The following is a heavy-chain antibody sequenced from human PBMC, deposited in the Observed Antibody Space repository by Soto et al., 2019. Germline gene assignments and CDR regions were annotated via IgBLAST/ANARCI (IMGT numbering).Heavy chain of an antibody. CDR2: IWYDGSNK. CDR1: GFTFSSYG. V-gene: IGHV3-33*01. CDR3: ARGVVTLDY. Sequence: GRSLRLSCAASGFTFSSYGMHWVRQAPGKGLEWVAVIWYDGSNKYYADSVKGRFTFSRDNSKNTLYLQMNSLRAEDTAVYYCARGVVTLDYWGQGTLVTVSS. D-gene: IGHD3-3*01. J-gene: IGHJ4*02.